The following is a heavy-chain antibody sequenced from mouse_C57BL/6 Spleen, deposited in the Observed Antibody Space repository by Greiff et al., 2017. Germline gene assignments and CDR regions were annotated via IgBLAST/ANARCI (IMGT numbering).Heavy chain of an antibody. V-gene: IGHV6-6*01. CDR3: TRGAPLLFPFDY. D-gene: IGHD2-10*01. Sequence: EVKLVESGGGLVQPGGSMKLSCAASGFTFSDAWMDWVRQSPEKGLEWVAEIRNKANNHATYYAESVKGRFTISRDDSKSSVYLQMNSVRAEDTGIYYGTRGAPLLFPFDYWGQGTTLTVSS. CDR1: GFTFSDAW. CDR2: IRNKANNHAT. J-gene: IGHJ2*01.